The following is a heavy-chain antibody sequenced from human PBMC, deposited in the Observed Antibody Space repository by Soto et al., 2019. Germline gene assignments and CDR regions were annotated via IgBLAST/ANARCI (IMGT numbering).Heavy chain of an antibody. Sequence: GGALRLSCAASGFICSSYDMSWVRQAPGKGLEWVSTILVDGRTFYVDSVKGRFTISRDSSQNTVYLQMNSLTAGDTALYYCAKATATGGGAFDTSGKGTRVTV. CDR2: ILVDGRT. CDR1: GFICSSYD. V-gene: IGHV3-23*01. D-gene: IGHD2-8*02. J-gene: IGHJ3*02. CDR3: AKATATGGGAFDT.